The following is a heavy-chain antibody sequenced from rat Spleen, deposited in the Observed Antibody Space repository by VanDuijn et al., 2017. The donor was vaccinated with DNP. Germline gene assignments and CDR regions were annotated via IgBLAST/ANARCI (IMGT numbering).Heavy chain of an antibody. CDR1: GFSLTSYH. CDR3: DREYYDGSYYGLRFAN. D-gene: IGHD1-12*02. J-gene: IGHJ3*01. V-gene: IGHV2-32*01. Sequence: VQLVESGPGLVQPSQTLSLTCTVSGFSLTSYHVHWVRQPPGKGLEWMGVMWSDGDTSYNSTLQSRLRISRDTSKSQVFLKMNSLQTEDTATYSCDREYYDGSYYGLRFANWGQGTLVTVSS. CDR2: MWSDGDT.